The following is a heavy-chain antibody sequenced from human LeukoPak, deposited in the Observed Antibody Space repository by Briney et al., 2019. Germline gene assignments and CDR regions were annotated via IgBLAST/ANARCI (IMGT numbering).Heavy chain of an antibody. D-gene: IGHD2-21*01. CDR2: TSSAGTTI. J-gene: IGHJ4*02. Sequence: GGSLRLSCAASGFTFSSYSMNWVRQAPGKGLEWVSYTSSAGTTIYYADSVEGRFTISRDNAKNSLYLQMNRLRPEDAAVYYCAKAPVTTCRGAYCYPFDYWGQGTLVTVSS. V-gene: IGHV3-48*04. CDR3: AKAPVTTCRGAYCYPFDY. CDR1: GFTFSSYS.